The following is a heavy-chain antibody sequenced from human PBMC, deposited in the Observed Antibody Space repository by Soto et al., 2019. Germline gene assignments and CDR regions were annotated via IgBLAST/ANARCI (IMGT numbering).Heavy chain of an antibody. D-gene: IGHD5-12*01. CDR1: GFTFSTYW. J-gene: IGHJ4*02. CDR3: ASHSGYDMIFHY. Sequence: EVQLVESGGGLVQPGGSLRLSCAASGFTFSTYWMSWVRQAPGKGLEWVSNIKYDESLEYYVDSVKGRFTISRDNTKNLLFRQMNNLRAEDTAVYYCASHSGYDMIFHYWGQGTLVTVSS. CDR2: IKYDESLE. V-gene: IGHV3-7*01.